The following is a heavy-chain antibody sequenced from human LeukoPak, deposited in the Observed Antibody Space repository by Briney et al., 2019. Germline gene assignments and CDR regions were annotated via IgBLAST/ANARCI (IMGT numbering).Heavy chain of an antibody. CDR1: GYSFATYW. Sequence: GESLKISCKGSGYSFATYWIGGVRQMPGKGLEWMGIIYPGDSDTRYSPSFQGQVTISDDKSISTAYLQWSSLKASDTAIYYCARLSYGSGSRRPFDYWGRGTLVTVSS. CDR2: IYPGDSDT. CDR3: ARLSYGSGSRRPFDY. J-gene: IGHJ4*02. D-gene: IGHD3-10*01. V-gene: IGHV5-51*01.